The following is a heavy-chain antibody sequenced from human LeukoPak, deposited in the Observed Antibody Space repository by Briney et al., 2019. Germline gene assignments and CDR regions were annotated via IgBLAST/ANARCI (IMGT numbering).Heavy chain of an antibody. CDR3: ARAPSEIGGYYPEYFRH. V-gene: IGHV3-74*01. CDR1: GFTFSSYW. CDR2: IKSDGST. Sequence: GGPLRLSCAASGFTFSSYWMHWVRQAPGKGLVWVSRIKSDGSTNYADSVKGRFTISRDNAKNTLSLQMNSLRAEDTGVYYCARAPSEIGGYYPEYFRHWGQGTLVTVSS. J-gene: IGHJ1*01. D-gene: IGHD3-22*01.